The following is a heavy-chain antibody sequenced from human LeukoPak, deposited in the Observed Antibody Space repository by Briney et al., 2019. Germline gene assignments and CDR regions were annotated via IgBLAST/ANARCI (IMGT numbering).Heavy chain of an antibody. Sequence: SVKVSCKASGGTFSSYAISWVRQAPGQGLEWMGGIIPIFGTANYAQKFQGRVTITADKSTSTAYMELSSLRSEDTAVYYCASYYYDSSGYFTPFDYWGQGTLVTVSS. CDR1: GGTFSSYA. CDR2: IIPIFGTA. V-gene: IGHV1-69*06. CDR3: ASYYYDSSGYFTPFDY. D-gene: IGHD3-22*01. J-gene: IGHJ4*02.